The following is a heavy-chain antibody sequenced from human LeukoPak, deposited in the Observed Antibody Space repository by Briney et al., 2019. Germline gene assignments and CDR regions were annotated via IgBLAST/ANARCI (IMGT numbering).Heavy chain of an antibody. D-gene: IGHD1-1*01. CDR2: INTNTGNP. J-gene: IGHJ6*03. CDR1: GYTFTGYY. V-gene: IGHV7-4-1*02. CDR3: ARAPGSTRYYYYYMDV. Sequence: ASVKVSCKASGYTFTGYYIHWVRQAPGQGLEWMGWINTNTGNPTYAQGFTGRFVFSLDTSVSTAYLQISSLKAEDTAVYYCARAPGSTRYYYYYMDVWGKGTTVTVSS.